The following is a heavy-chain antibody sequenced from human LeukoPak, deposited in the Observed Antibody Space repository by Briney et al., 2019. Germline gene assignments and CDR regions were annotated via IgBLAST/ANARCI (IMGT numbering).Heavy chain of an antibody. CDR3: ASGGVGDYVAGGHFDY. CDR2: ICSGGST. J-gene: IGHJ4*02. D-gene: IGHD4-17*01. Sequence: PGGSLRLSCAASGFTVSSNYTSWVRQAPGKGLEWVSVICSGGSTYYADSVKGRFTISRDNSKNTLYLQMNSLRAEDTAVYYCASGGVGDYVAGGHFDYWGQGTLVTVSS. CDR1: GFTVSSNY. V-gene: IGHV3-53*05.